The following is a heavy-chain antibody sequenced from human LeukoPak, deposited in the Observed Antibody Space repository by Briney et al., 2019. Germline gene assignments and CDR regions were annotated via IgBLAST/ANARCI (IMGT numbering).Heavy chain of an antibody. V-gene: IGHV1-69*01. D-gene: IGHD4-11*01. J-gene: IGHJ4*02. CDR2: IIPIFGTA. CDR3: ALDYCNPRRYFDY. Sequence: SVKVSCKASGGTFSSYAISWVRQAPGQGLEWMGGIIPIFGTANYAQKFQGRVTITADESTSTAYMELSSLRSEDTAVYYCALDYCNPRRYFDYWGQGTLVTVSS. CDR1: GGTFSSYA.